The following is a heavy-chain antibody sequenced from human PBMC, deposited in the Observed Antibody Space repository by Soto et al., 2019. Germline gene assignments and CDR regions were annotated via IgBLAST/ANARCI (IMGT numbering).Heavy chain of an antibody. D-gene: IGHD3-3*01. Sequence: LRLSCAASGFTFSSYAMHRVRQAPGKGLEWVAVISYDGSNKYYADSVKGRFTISRDNSKNTLYLQMNSLRAEDTAVYYCARDTPHDFWSGYYTPLYYYYYGMDVWGQGTTVTVSS. J-gene: IGHJ6*02. V-gene: IGHV3-30-3*01. CDR2: ISYDGSNK. CDR3: ARDTPHDFWSGYYTPLYYYYYGMDV. CDR1: GFTFSSYA.